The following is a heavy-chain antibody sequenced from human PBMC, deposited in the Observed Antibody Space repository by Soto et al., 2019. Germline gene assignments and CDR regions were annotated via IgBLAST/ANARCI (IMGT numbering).Heavy chain of an antibody. CDR1: GYTFTSYG. J-gene: IGHJ4*02. D-gene: IGHD3-10*01. V-gene: IGHV1-18*01. CDR2: ISAYNGNT. Sequence: ASVKVSCKASGYTFTSYGISWVRQAPGQGLEWMGWISAYNGNTNYAQKLQGRVTMTTDTSTSTAYMELRSLRSDDTAVYYCARVLLWFGEFSYYFDDWGQGTLVTVSS. CDR3: ARVLLWFGEFSYYFDD.